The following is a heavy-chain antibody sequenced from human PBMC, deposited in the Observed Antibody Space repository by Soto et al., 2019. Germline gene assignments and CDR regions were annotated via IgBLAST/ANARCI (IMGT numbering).Heavy chain of an antibody. Sequence: VQLVESGGGVVQPGRSLRLSCAASGFTFSSYGMHWVRQAPGKGLEWVAVISYDGSNKYYADSVKGRFTISRDNSKNTLYLQMNSLRAEDTAVYYCAKHFWSGYADYYYGMDVWGQGTTVTVSS. J-gene: IGHJ6*02. CDR1: GFTFSSYG. CDR3: AKHFWSGYADYYYGMDV. CDR2: ISYDGSNK. V-gene: IGHV3-30*18. D-gene: IGHD3-3*01.